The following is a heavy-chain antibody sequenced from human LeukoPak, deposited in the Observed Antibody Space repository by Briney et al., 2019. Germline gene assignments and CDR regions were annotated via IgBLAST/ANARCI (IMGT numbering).Heavy chain of an antibody. Sequence: PGGSLRLSCAASGFTFDDYGMSWVRQAPGKGLEWVSGINWNGGSTGYADSVKGRFTISRDNAKNSLYLQMNSLRAEDTAVYYCARSPTGSGWYYFDYWGQGTLVTVSS. CDR2: INWNGGST. V-gene: IGHV3-20*04. J-gene: IGHJ4*02. CDR1: GFTFDDYG. CDR3: ARSPTGSGWYYFDY. D-gene: IGHD6-19*01.